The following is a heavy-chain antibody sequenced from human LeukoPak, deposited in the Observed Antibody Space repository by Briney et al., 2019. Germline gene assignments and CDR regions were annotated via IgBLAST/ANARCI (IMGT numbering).Heavy chain of an antibody. Sequence: SETLSLTCTVSGGSISSYYWSWIRQPPGKGLEWIGYIYYSGSTNYNPSLKSRVTISVDTSKNQFSLKLSSVTAADTAVYYCARRYGTHYYYYGMDVWGQGTTVTVSS. CDR3: ARRYGTHYYYYGMDV. CDR1: GGSISSYY. D-gene: IGHD4-17*01. CDR2: IYYSGST. V-gene: IGHV4-59*01. J-gene: IGHJ6*02.